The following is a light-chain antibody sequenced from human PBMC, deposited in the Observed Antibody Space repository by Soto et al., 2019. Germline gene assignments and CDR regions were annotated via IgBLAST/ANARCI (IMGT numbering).Light chain of an antibody. CDR3: LLSYSGGRSYV. V-gene: IGLV7-46*01. CDR2: DTS. Sequence: QAVVTQEPSLTVSPGGTVTLTCGSSTGAVTSGHYPYWFQQKPGQAPRTLIYDTSNKHSWTPARFSGSLLGGKAALTLSGAQPEDDAEYYCLLSYSGGRSYVFGSGTKLTVL. J-gene: IGLJ1*01. CDR1: TGAVTSGHY.